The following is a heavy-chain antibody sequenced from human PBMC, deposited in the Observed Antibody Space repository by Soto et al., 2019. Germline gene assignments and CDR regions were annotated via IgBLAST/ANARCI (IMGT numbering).Heavy chain of an antibody. CDR1: GGSISSYY. J-gene: IGHJ4*02. CDR2: IYYSGST. V-gene: IGHV4-59*01. D-gene: IGHD4-17*01. CDR3: AGITTVTAS. Sequence: SETLSLTCTVSGGSISSYYWSWIRQPPGKGLEWIGYIYYSGSTNYNPSLKSRVTISVGTSKNQFSLKLSSVTAADTAVYYCAGITTVTASWGQGTLVTVSS.